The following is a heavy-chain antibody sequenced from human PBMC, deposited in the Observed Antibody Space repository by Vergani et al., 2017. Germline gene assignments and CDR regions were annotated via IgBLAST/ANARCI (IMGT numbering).Heavy chain of an antibody. V-gene: IGHV3-7*01. CDR1: GFSLSRFW. Sequence: EVQLVESGGGLVQPGGSLRLSCAASGFSLSRFWMSWVRQAPEKGLEWVAHISPDGSATSYVDSVKGRFTISRDNAKNSLYLQMNSLRAEDTAVYYCARGGQRWLQLIGDWGQGTLVTVSS. J-gene: IGHJ4*02. D-gene: IGHD5-24*01. CDR3: ARGGQRWLQLIGD. CDR2: ISPDGSAT.